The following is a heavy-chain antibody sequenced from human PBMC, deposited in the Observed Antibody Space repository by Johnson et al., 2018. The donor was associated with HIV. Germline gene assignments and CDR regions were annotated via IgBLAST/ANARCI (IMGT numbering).Heavy chain of an antibody. D-gene: IGHD3-10*01. V-gene: IGHV3-15*01. CDR3: TTDQPLGMGDAFDI. Sequence: VQLVESGGGVVQPGGSLRLSCAVSGFTFSNAWMSWVRQGPGKGLEWVGRIKRKTDGGTTDYAAPVKGRFTISRDDSKNTLYLQMNSLKTEDTAVYYCTTDQPLGMGDAFDIWGQGTMVTVSS. J-gene: IGHJ3*02. CDR2: IKRKTDGGTT. CDR1: GFTFSNAW.